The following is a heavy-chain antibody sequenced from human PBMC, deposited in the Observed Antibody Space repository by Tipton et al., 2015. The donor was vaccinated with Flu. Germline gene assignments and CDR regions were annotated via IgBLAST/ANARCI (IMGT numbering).Heavy chain of an antibody. CDR1: GYSFTSNW. V-gene: IGHV5-51*03. CDR3: GRASDILTGFHLTGFDY. J-gene: IGHJ4*02. CDR2: IYPVDSDT. D-gene: IGHD3-9*01. Sequence: QLVQSGAEVKKPGESLKISCKGSGYSFTSNWIGWVRQMPGKGLEWMGIIYPVDSDTRYSPSFQGQVTISADRSISTAYLQWSSLKASDPAMYYCGRASDILTGFHLTGFDYWGQGTLVTVSS.